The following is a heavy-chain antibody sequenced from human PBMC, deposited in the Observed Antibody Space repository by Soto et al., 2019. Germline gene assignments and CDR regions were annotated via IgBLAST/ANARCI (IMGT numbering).Heavy chain of an antibody. CDR1: GYTFTNYG. Sequence: VQLVQSGAEVKKPGASVKVSCKASGYTFTNYGISWVRQAPGQGLEWMGWISAYNGDTNYAQKVQGRVTMTTDTSTSTAYMELRSLRSDDTAMYYCARDSLGTETTSWLDPWGQGTLVTVSS. D-gene: IGHD4-4*01. CDR2: ISAYNGDT. CDR3: ARDSLGTETTSWLDP. J-gene: IGHJ5*02. V-gene: IGHV1-18*04.